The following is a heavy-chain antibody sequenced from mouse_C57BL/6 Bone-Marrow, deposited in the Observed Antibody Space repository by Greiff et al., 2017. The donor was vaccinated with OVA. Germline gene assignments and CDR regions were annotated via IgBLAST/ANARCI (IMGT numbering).Heavy chain of an antibody. CDR3: ARCYYGNSFAY. CDR1: GYTFTSYW. D-gene: IGHD2-1*01. J-gene: IGHJ3*01. CDR2: IDPNSGGT. V-gene: IGHV1-72*01. Sequence: QVQLKQPGAELVKPGASVKLSCKASGYTFTSYWMHWVKQRPGRGLEWIGRIDPNSGGTKYNEKFKSKATLTVDKPSSTAYMQLSSLTSEDSAVYYCARCYYGNSFAYWGQGTLVTVSA.